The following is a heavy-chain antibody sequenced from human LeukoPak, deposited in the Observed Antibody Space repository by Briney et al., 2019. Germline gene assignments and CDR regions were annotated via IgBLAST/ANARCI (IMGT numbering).Heavy chain of an antibody. J-gene: IGHJ4*02. D-gene: IGHD5-24*01. CDR3: VKDDGWVQYAN. CDR1: GFTFSSYE. CDR2: ISSSGSTI. Sequence: PGGSLRLSCAASGFTFSSYEINWVRQAPGKGLEWVSYISSSGSTIKYADSVKGRFIISRDNSKNTVYLQMNSLSAEDAAVYYCVKDDGWVQYANWGQGTLVTVSS. V-gene: IGHV3-48*03.